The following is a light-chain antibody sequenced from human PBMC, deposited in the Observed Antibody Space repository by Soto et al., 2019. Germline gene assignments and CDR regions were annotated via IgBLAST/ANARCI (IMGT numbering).Light chain of an antibody. CDR3: MQRTHPTRIP. J-gene: IGKJ2*01. CDR1: QSLVYSDGNTH. Sequence: DVVRTQSPLSLPVTLGQPASISCRSSQSLVYSDGNTHLNWFQQRPGQYPRRLNYKVSNLDYEVADIFSGSGSGTQFTLKISRLEAEDLGFYYYMQRTHPTRIPFGQGTKLEIK. CDR2: KVS. V-gene: IGKV2-30*01.